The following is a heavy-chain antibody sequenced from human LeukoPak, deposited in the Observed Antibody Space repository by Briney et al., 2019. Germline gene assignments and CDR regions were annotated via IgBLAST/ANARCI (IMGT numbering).Heavy chain of an antibody. CDR2: ISNDGGGR. Sequence: GGSLRLSCAASGFTFNNYGLIWVRQAPGKGLEWVSAISNDGGGRTYADFVKGRFTISRDNSKNTLYLQMDSLRADDTALYYCAKGSSGYFFDLWGQGTLVTVYS. D-gene: IGHD3-22*01. V-gene: IGHV3-23*01. CDR3: AKGSSGYFFDL. CDR1: GFTFNNYG. J-gene: IGHJ4*02.